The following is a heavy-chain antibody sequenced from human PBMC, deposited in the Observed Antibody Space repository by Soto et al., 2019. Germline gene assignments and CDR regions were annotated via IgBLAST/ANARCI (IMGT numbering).Heavy chain of an antibody. V-gene: IGHV1-8*01. CDR1: GYTFTIYD. J-gene: IGHJ4*02. D-gene: IGHD1-1*01. CDR2: MNPNSGNT. Sequence: ASVKVSCKASGYTFTIYDLNWVRQATGQGLEWMGWMNPNSGNTGYAQKFQGRVTMTRNTSISTAYMELSSPRSEDTAVYYCARGVRYSPYYFDYWGQGTLVTVSS. CDR3: ARGVRYSPYYFDY.